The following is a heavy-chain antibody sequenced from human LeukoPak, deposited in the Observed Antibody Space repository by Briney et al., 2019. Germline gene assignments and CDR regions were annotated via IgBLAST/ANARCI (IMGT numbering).Heavy chain of an antibody. CDR1: GFTFSSYG. V-gene: IGHV3-30*03. Sequence: PGRSLRLSCAASGFTFSSYGMHWVRQAPGKGLEWVAVISYDGSNKYYADSVKGRFTISRDNSKNTLYLQMNSLRAEDTAVYYCARGSGAIGDRFDYWGQGTLVTVSS. CDR2: ISYDGSNK. J-gene: IGHJ4*02. D-gene: IGHD4-17*01. CDR3: ARGSGAIGDRFDY.